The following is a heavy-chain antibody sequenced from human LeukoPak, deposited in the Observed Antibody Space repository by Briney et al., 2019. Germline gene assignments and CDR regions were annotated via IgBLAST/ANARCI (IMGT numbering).Heavy chain of an antibody. D-gene: IGHD1-7*01. V-gene: IGHV3-30*03. J-gene: IGHJ4*02. CDR1: GFTFSSYA. CDR2: ISYDGSNK. CDR3: ARARPGTTLYGY. Sequence: GGSLRLSCAASGFTFSSYAMSWVRQAPDKGLEWVAVISYDGSNKYYGDSVKGRFTISRDNSKNTLYLQMNSLRAEDTAVYYCARARPGTTLYGYWGQGTLVTVSS.